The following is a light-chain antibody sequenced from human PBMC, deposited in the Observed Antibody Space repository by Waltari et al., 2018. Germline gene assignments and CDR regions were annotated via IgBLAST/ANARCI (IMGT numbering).Light chain of an antibody. CDR3: ETGGHGTWV. J-gene: IGLJ3*02. V-gene: IGLV4-69*01. CDR2: VNSDGSH. Sequence: QLVLNQSPSASASLGASVKLTCTLSSGHSTTVIAVHQPQPCRGPRYLMKVNSDGSHSKWDEIPDRFSGSSCGAERYLTISSLQSEDEADYYCETGGHGTWVFGGGTKLTVL. CDR1: SGHSTTV.